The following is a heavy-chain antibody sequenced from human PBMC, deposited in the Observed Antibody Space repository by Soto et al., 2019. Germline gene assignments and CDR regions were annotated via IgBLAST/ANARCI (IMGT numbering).Heavy chain of an antibody. CDR3: ARAYVVPHRYYYGMDV. J-gene: IGHJ6*02. Sequence: QVQLVESGGGVVQPGRSLRLSCAASGFTFSSYGMHWVRQAPGKGLEWVAVICYDGSNKYYADSVKGRFTISRDNSKNTLYQQMNSLRAEDTAVYYCARAYVVPHRYYYGMDVWGQGTTVTVSS. CDR2: ICYDGSNK. CDR1: GFTFSSYG. D-gene: IGHD2-2*01. V-gene: IGHV3-33*01.